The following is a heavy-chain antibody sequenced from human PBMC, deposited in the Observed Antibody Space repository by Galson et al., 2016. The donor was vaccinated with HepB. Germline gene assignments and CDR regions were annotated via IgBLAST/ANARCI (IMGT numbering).Heavy chain of an antibody. J-gene: IGHJ5*02. CDR2: IYWDGDK. CDR3: AQGWARNWFDP. CDR1: GVSLSTSGVG. Sequence: PALVKPPQTLTLTCTFSGVSLSTSGVGVGWIRQPPGKALEWVAFIYWDGDKRYSPSLKSRLTITKDTSKNRVVLTMTNMDPVDTATYYCAQGWARNWFDPWGQGTLVTVSS. D-gene: IGHD1-26*01. V-gene: IGHV2-5*02.